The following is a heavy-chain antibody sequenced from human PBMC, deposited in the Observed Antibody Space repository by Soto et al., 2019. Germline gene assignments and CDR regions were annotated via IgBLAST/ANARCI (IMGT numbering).Heavy chain of an antibody. V-gene: IGHV3-23*01. J-gene: IGHJ4*02. CDR2: ISSSGGNT. CDR1: GFTGFTFSSYA. CDR3: AYAVPPRFDY. D-gene: IGHD6-19*01. Sequence: GGSLRLSCAASGFTGFTFSSYAMTWVRQAPGKGLEWVSAISSSGGNTYYADSVKGRFTISRDNSKNTLFLHMNILRAADTAVYYCAYAVPPRFDYWGQGTLVTVSS.